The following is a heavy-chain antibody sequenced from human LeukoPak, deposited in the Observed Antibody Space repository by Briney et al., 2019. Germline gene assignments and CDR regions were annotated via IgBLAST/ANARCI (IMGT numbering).Heavy chain of an antibody. Sequence: SETLSLTCTVSGGSITTTSTYWGWIRQPPGKGLEWIGSIYYSGSTYYNPSLKSRVTISVDTSKNQFSLKLSSVTAADTAVYYCARRAMVRGGTYFDYWGQGTLVTVSS. CDR1: GGSITTTSTY. D-gene: IGHD3-10*01. V-gene: IGHV4-39*01. CDR2: IYYSGST. J-gene: IGHJ4*02. CDR3: ARRAMVRGGTYFDY.